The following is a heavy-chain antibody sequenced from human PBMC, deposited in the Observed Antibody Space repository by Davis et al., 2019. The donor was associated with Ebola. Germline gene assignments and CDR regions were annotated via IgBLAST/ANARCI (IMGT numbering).Heavy chain of an antibody. D-gene: IGHD3-3*01. J-gene: IGHJ5*02. CDR2: IDYSGST. Sequence: SETLSLTCTVSGGSIGTYYWSWLRQPPGKGLEWIGYIDYSGSTSYSPSLKSRVTISVDTSKNHFSLKLLSVTAADTAVYYCATVGYDFWSGQYNWFDPWGQGTLVTVSS. CDR3: ATVGYDFWSGQYNWFDP. CDR1: GGSIGTYY. V-gene: IGHV4-59*01.